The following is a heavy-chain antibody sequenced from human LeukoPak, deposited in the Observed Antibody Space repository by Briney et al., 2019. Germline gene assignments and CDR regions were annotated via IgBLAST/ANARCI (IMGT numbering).Heavy chain of an antibody. CDR2: ISGNGERT. V-gene: IGHV3-23*01. Sequence: PGGSLRLSCVTSGFMFSTYAMSWVRQAPGKGLEWVSIISGNGERTYYADSVKGRFTISRDNSKHTLYLQMNSLRAEDTAVYYCAKDMAGDYYDSSGYYYPYWGQGTLVTVSS. J-gene: IGHJ4*02. CDR1: GFMFSTYA. CDR3: AKDMAGDYYDSSGYYYPY. D-gene: IGHD3-22*01.